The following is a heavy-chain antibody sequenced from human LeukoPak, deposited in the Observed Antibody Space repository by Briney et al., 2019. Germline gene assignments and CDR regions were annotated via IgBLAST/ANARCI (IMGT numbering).Heavy chain of an antibody. D-gene: IGHD3-22*01. CDR2: IYYSGTT. CDR3: ARDTGYYDSNHYFDY. J-gene: IGHJ4*02. CDR1: SASISSYY. V-gene: IGHV4-59*01. Sequence: KPSETLSLTCTVSSASISSYYWSWIRQPPGKGLEWIGYIYYSGTTNYNPSLKSRVTISVDASKNQFSLKLSSVTAADTAVYYCARDTGYYDSNHYFDYWGQGTLVTVSS.